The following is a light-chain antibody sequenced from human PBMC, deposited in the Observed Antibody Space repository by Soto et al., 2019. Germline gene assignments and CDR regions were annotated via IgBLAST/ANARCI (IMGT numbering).Light chain of an antibody. V-gene: IGKV3-15*01. Sequence: EIVLTQSPGTPSFSPGERATLSCRASQSVSSNLAWYQQKPGQAPRLLIYGASTRATGIPARFSGSGSGTEFTLTISSLQSEDFAVYYCQQYNNWLWTFGQGTKVDIK. CDR3: QQYNNWLWT. J-gene: IGKJ1*01. CDR1: QSVSSN. CDR2: GAS.